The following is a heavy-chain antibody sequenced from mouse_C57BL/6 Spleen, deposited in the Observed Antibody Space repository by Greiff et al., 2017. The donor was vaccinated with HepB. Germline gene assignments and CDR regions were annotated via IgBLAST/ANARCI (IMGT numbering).Heavy chain of an antibody. J-gene: IGHJ1*03. CDR2: INPGSGGT. D-gene: IGHD2-3*01. V-gene: IGHV1-54*01. Sequence: LVESGAELVRPGTSVKVSCKASGYAFTNYLIEWVKQRPGQGLEWIGVINPGSGGTNYNEKFKGKATLTADKSSSTAYMQLSSLTSEDSAVYFCAREGDGYSWYFDVWGTGTTVTVSS. CDR1: GYAFTNYL. CDR3: AREGDGYSWYFDV.